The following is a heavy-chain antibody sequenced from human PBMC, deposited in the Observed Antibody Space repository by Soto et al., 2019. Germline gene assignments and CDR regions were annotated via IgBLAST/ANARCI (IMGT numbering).Heavy chain of an antibody. D-gene: IGHD2-21*01. CDR3: ARSTGRY. V-gene: IGHV4-30-4*01. CDR2: IYYSGST. CDR1: GASITSDDFY. J-gene: IGHJ4*02. Sequence: QVQLQESGPGLLEPSQTLALSCIVSGASITSDDFYWSWIRQPPGKGLEWIGYIYYSGSTYYNPSLKSRVSLSIDTSKNQFSLKLTSVTAADTAVYYCARSTGRYWGQGTLVTVSS.